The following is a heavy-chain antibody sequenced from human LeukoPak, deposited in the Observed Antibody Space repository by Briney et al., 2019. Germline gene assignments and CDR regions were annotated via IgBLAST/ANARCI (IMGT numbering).Heavy chain of an antibody. Sequence: SETLSLTCTVSGGSISSSSYYWGWIRLPPGKGPEWIGYIYYSGSTNYNPSLKSRVTISVDTSKNQFSLKLSSVTAADTAVYYCARTGYCSSASCYTASRPYYYYMDVWGKGTTVTVSS. CDR3: ARTGYCSSASCYTASRPYYYYMDV. CDR1: GGSISSSSYY. J-gene: IGHJ6*03. D-gene: IGHD2-2*02. V-gene: IGHV4-61*05. CDR2: IYYSGST.